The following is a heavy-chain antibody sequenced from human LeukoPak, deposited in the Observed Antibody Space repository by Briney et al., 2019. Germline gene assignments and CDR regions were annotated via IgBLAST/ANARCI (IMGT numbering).Heavy chain of an antibody. D-gene: IGHD3-22*01. J-gene: IGHJ4*02. CDR1: GDSISSGIYY. V-gene: IGHV4-31*03. Sequence: PSETLSLTCTVSGDSISSGIYYWSWIRQHPGKGLEWIGYIYYTGTSYHNPSLRSRVTISVDTSKNQFSLKLSSVTAADTAVYYCARHTMVVINFYYFDYWGQGTLVTVSS. CDR3: ARHTMVVINFYYFDY. CDR2: IYYTGTS.